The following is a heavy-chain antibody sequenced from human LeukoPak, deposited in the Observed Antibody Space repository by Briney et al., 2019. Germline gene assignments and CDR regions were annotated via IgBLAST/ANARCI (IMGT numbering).Heavy chain of an antibody. CDR1: GYTFTGYY. Sequence: ASVKVSCKASGYTFTGYYIRWVRQAPGQGLEWMGWINPYNTGTNFAQNFQGRVTMTRDTSISTVYMELGSLRSDDTAVYYCARDRDARRGMDVWGQGTTVTVSS. D-gene: IGHD2-21*02. CDR2: INPYNTGT. CDR3: ARDRDARRGMDV. V-gene: IGHV1-2*02. J-gene: IGHJ6*02.